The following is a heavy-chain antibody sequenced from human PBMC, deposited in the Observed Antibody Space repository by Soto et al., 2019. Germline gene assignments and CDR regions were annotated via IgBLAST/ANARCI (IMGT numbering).Heavy chain of an antibody. CDR2: INHSGST. CDR1: GGSFSGYY. CDR3: AGQPTSGSYYDLGSYYYYYAMDV. D-gene: IGHD3-10*01. V-gene: IGHV4-34*01. Sequence: PSETLSLTCAVYGGSFSGYYWTWIRQPPGTGLEWIGEINHSGSTNYNPSLKSRVTISVDTSKNQFSLKLTSVTAADTAVYYCAGQPTSGSYYDLGSYYYYYAMDVWGQGTTVTV. J-gene: IGHJ6*02.